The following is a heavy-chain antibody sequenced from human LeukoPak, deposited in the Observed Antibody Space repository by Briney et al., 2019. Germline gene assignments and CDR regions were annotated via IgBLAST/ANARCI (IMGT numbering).Heavy chain of an antibody. J-gene: IGHJ5*02. CDR3: AGDILSGSNTFDP. V-gene: IGHV1-2*02. D-gene: IGHD1-26*01. CDR1: GYTFTGYY. Sequence: ASVKVSCKASGYTFTGYYMHWVRQAPGQGLEWMGWINPNSGGTNYAQKFQGRVTMTRDTSISTAYMELSRLRSDDTAVYYCAGDILSGSNTFDPWGQGTLVTVSS. CDR2: INPNSGGT.